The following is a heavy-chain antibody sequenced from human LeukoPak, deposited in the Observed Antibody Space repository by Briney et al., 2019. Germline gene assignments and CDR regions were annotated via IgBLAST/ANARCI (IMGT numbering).Heavy chain of an antibody. D-gene: IGHD6-19*01. Sequence: SETLSLTCTVSGASISSYYWSWIRQPPGKGLERIGYICYSGTTNYNPSLKSRVTISVDTSKNQFSLNLSSVTAADTAVYYCATGKPQRYSSGWYAKWPDPWGQGTLVTVSS. CDR3: ATGKPQRYSSGWYAKWPDP. CDR2: ICYSGTT. J-gene: IGHJ5*02. CDR1: GASISSYY. V-gene: IGHV4-59*01.